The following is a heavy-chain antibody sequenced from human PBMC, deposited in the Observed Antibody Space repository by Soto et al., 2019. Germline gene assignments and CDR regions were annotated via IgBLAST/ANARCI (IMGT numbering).Heavy chain of an antibody. D-gene: IGHD2-15*01. Sequence: GGSLRLSCAASGFTFDDYAMHWVRQAPGKGLEWVSGISWNSGSIGYADSVKGRFTISRDNAKNSLYLQMNSLRAEDTALYYCAKDAYCSGGRCVIPFDYWGQGTLVTVSS. CDR1: GFTFDDYA. CDR3: AKDAYCSGGRCVIPFDY. CDR2: ISWNSGSI. J-gene: IGHJ4*02. V-gene: IGHV3-9*01.